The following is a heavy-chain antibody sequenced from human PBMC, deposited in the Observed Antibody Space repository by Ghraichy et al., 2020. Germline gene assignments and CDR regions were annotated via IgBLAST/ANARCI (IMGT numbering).Heavy chain of an antibody. Sequence: GGSLRLSCAASGFTFSSYAMSWVRQAPGKGLEWVSAISGSGGSTYYADSVKGRFTISRDNSKNTLYLQMNSLRAEDTAEYYCAGQSQGVILYYYYYYYMDVWGKGTTVTVSS. V-gene: IGHV3-23*01. CDR1: GFTFSSYA. D-gene: IGHD3-16*02. CDR2: ISGSGGST. J-gene: IGHJ6*03. CDR3: AGQSQGVILYYYYYYYMDV.